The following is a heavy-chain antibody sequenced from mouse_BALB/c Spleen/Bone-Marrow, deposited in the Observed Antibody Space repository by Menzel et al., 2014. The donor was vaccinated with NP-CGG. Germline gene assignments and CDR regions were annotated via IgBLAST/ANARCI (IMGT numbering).Heavy chain of an antibody. CDR3: ARGISYHFDY. V-gene: IGHV1-9*01. CDR2: ILPGIST. Sequence: QAQLQQSGAELMKPGASVKISCKATGYIFSSYWIEWVKQRPGHGLEWIGEILPGISTNYNEKFKGKATFTADTSSNTAYMQLSSLTSEDSAVYYCARGISYHFDYWGQGTTLTVSS. D-gene: IGHD5-1*01. CDR1: GYIFSSYW. J-gene: IGHJ2*01.